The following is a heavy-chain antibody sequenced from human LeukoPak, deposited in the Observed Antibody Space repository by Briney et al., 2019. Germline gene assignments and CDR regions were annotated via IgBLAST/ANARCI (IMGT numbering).Heavy chain of an antibody. CDR1: GGSISSYY. V-gene: IGHV4-4*09. Sequence: PSETLSLTCTVSGGSISSYYWGWIRQPPGKGLEWIGYIYTSGSTNYNPSLKSRVTISVDTSKNQFSLKLSSVTAADTAVYYCARGGSMGNAFDIWGQGTMVTVSS. CDR2: IYTSGST. D-gene: IGHD7-27*01. J-gene: IGHJ3*02. CDR3: ARGGSMGNAFDI.